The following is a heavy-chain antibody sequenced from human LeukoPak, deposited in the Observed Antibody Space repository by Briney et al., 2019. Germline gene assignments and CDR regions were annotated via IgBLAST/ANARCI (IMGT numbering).Heavy chain of an antibody. CDR2: INHSGST. V-gene: IGHV4-34*01. J-gene: IGHJ4*02. CDR3: ARDTTGSGWYRD. D-gene: IGHD6-19*01. CDR1: GGSFSGYY. Sequence: SETLSLICAVYGGSFSGYYWSWIRQPPGKGLEWIGEINHSGSTNYNPSLKSRVTISVDTSKNQFSLKLSSVTAADTAVYYCARDTTGSGWYRDWGQGTLVTVSS.